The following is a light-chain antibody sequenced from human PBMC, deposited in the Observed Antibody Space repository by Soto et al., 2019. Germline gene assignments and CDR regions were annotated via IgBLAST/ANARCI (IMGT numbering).Light chain of an antibody. J-gene: IGKJ3*01. CDR3: QQYNNWPPRFT. Sequence: EIVMTQSPATLSLSPGERATLPCRAGQSVSSNLAWYQQKPGQAPRLLIYGASTRATGIPARFSGSGSGTEFTLTISSLQSEDFAVYYCQQYNNWPPRFTFGPGTKVDIK. CDR1: QSVSSN. CDR2: GAS. V-gene: IGKV3-15*01.